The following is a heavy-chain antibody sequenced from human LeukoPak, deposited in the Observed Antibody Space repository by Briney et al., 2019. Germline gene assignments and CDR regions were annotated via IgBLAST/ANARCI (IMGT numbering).Heavy chain of an antibody. J-gene: IGHJ4*02. Sequence: ASVNVSCKVSGYTLTELSMHWVRQAPGKGLEWMGGFDPEDGETIYAQKFQGRVTMTEDTSTDTAYMELSSLRSEDTAVYYCATTILQNYGDYGKFDYWGQGTLVTVSS. D-gene: IGHD4-17*01. CDR1: GYTLTELS. V-gene: IGHV1-24*01. CDR3: ATTILQNYGDYGKFDY. CDR2: FDPEDGET.